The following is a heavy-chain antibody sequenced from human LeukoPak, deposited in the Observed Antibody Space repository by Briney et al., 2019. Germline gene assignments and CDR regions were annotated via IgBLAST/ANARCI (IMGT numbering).Heavy chain of an antibody. Sequence: GGSLRLSCAASGFTFSSYWMHWVRQAPGKGLVWVSRINSDGSSTSYADSVKGRFTISRDNSKNTLYLQMNSLRAEDTAVYYCARGFRGIVVVPAANDYWGQGTLVTVSS. D-gene: IGHD2-2*01. CDR1: GFTFSSYW. V-gene: IGHV3-74*01. J-gene: IGHJ4*02. CDR2: INSDGSST. CDR3: ARGFRGIVVVPAANDY.